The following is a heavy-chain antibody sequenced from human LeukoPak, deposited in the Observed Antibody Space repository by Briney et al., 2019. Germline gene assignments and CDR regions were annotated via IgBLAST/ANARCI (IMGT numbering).Heavy chain of an antibody. CDR1: GFXFSNYW. V-gene: IGHV3-7*04. CDR2: IKEDGSEK. D-gene: IGHD3-3*02. Sequence: PGGSLRLSCAASGFXFSNYWMNWVRQAPGKGLEWVANIKEDGSEKYYVDSVKGRFTISRDNAKNSLYLQMDSLRAEDTAVYYCARDSQHLNFDHWGQGTLVTVSP. CDR3: ARDSQHLNFDH. J-gene: IGHJ4*02.